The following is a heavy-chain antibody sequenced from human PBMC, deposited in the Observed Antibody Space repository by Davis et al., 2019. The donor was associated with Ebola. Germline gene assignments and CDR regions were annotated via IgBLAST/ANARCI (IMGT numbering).Heavy chain of an antibody. Sequence: MPSETLSLTCAVYGGSFSGYYWSWIRQPPGKGLEWIGYIYYSGSTNYNPSLKSRVTISVDTSKNQFSLKLSSVTAADTAVYYCARQNYYDSSGSTSYFDYWGQGTLVTVSS. J-gene: IGHJ4*02. V-gene: IGHV4-59*01. D-gene: IGHD3-22*01. CDR2: IYYSGST. CDR1: GGSFSGYY. CDR3: ARQNYYDSSGSTSYFDY.